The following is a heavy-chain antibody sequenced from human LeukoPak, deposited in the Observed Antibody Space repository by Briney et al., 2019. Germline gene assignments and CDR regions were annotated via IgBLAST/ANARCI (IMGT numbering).Heavy chain of an antibody. V-gene: IGHV3-23*01. CDR1: GFTFSSYT. J-gene: IGHJ5*02. Sequence: GGSLRLSCAASGFTFSSYTMSWVRQAPGKGLEWASGIVGSGSSTYYADIVRGRFTISRDNFKNTLYLQMNSLRAEDTAVYYCAKGSTVTTVYNWFDPWGQGTLVTVSS. D-gene: IGHD4-17*01. CDR2: IVGSGSST. CDR3: AKGSTVTTVYNWFDP.